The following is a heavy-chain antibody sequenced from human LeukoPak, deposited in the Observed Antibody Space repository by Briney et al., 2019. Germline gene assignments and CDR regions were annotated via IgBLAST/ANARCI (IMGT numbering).Heavy chain of an antibody. CDR3: ARDMGIAAAGRYYYYYGMDV. CDR1: GFTFSSYS. Sequence: GGSLRLSCAASGFTFSSYSMNWVRQAPGKGLEWVSSFSSSSSYIYYADSVKGRFTISRDNAKNSLYLQMNSLRAEDTAVYYCARDMGIAAAGRYYYYYGMDVWGQGTTVTVSS. V-gene: IGHV3-21*01. D-gene: IGHD6-13*01. J-gene: IGHJ6*02. CDR2: FSSSSSYI.